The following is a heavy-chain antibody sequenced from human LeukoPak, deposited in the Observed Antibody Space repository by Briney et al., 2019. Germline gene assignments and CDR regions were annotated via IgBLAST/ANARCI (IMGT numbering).Heavy chain of an antibody. CDR1: GFTFSSYW. D-gene: IGHD6-19*01. J-gene: IGHJ5*02. CDR2: IKEDGSEI. Sequence: GGSLRLSCAASGFTFSSYWMSWVRQAPGKGLEWVANIKEDGSEIHYVDSVKGRFTISRHNAKNSVYLQMNSLRAEDTSVYYCAREGSGRYVGTGAQSWGQGTLVTVSS. V-gene: IGHV3-7*01. CDR3: AREGSGRYVGTGAQS.